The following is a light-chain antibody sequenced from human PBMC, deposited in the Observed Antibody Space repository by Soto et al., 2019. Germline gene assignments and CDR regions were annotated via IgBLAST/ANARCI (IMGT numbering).Light chain of an antibody. J-gene: IGLJ3*02. CDR3: SSYTSSTTWV. CDR2: DVS. CDR1: SSDVGGSNY. Sequence: QSALTQPASVSGSPGQSITISCTGTSSDVGGSNYVSWYQQHPGKAPKLMIFDVSNRPSGVSNRFSGSKSGNTASLTISGLQAEDEADYHCSSYTSSTTWVFGGGTKVTVL. V-gene: IGLV2-14*03.